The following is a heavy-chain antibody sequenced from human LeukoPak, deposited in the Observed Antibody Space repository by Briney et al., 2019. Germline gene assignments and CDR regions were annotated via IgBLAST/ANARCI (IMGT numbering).Heavy chain of an antibody. V-gene: IGHV3-30-3*01. J-gene: IGHJ4*02. CDR3: ATEFNYYGSGSYG. Sequence: GGSLRLSCAASGFTFSPHAMHWVRQAPGKGLEWVAVISHDGSTKYFADSVKGRFTISRDNSKNTLFLQMNSLRAEDTAVYYCATEFNYYGSGSYGWGQGTLVTVSS. CDR1: GFTFSPHA. D-gene: IGHD3-10*01. CDR2: ISHDGSTK.